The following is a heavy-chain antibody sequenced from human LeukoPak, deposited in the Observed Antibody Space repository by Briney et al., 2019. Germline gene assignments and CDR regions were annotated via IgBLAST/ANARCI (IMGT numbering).Heavy chain of an antibody. D-gene: IGHD3-9*01. CDR2: TYYRSKWYN. CDR3: ASYDILTGSYGMDV. J-gene: IGHJ6*02. Sequence: SQTLSLTSALSGDSVSSNSAAWNWIRQSPSRGLEWLGRTYYRSKWYNDYAVSVKSRITINPDTSKNQFSLQLNSVTPEDTAVYYCASYDILTGSYGMDVWGQGTTVTVSS. CDR1: GDSVSSNSAA. V-gene: IGHV6-1*01.